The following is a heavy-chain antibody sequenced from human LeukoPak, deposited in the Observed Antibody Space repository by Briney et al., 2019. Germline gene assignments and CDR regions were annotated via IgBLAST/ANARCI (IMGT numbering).Heavy chain of an antibody. V-gene: IGHV4-39*01. CDR3: ARQTGSGLFILP. Sequence: SETLSLTCTVSGGSISSSSYYWGWIRQPPGKGLEWIGSIYYSGSTYYNPSPKSRVTISVDTSKNRFSLKLTSVTAADTAVYYCARQTGSGLFILPGGQGTLVTVSS. CDR1: GGSISSSSYY. J-gene: IGHJ4*02. D-gene: IGHD3/OR15-3a*01. CDR2: IYYSGST.